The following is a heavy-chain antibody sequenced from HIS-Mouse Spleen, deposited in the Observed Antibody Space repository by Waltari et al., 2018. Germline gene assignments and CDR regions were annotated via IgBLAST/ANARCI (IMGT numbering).Heavy chain of an antibody. V-gene: IGHV4-39*07. Sequence: QLQLQESGPGLVKPSETLSLTCTVSGGSISSSSYYWGWIRQPPGKGLEWIGSIYYSGSTDDNPSLKSRVTISVDTSKNRFSLKLSSVTAADTAVYYCAREIPYSSSWYDWYFDLWGRGTLVTVSS. CDR2: IYYSGST. CDR3: AREIPYSSSWYDWYFDL. J-gene: IGHJ2*01. D-gene: IGHD6-13*01. CDR1: GGSISSSSYY.